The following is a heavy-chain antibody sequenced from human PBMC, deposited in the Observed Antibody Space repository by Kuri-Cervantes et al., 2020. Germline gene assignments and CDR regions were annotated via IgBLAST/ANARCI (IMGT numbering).Heavy chain of an antibody. CDR1: GGSFSGYY. CDR2: INHSGST. J-gene: IGHJ4*02. Sequence: SQTLSLTCAVYGGSFSGYYWSWIRQPPGKGLEWIGEINHSGSTNYNPSLKSRVTISVDTSKNQFSLKLSSVTAADTAVYYCATVSSSFSLYYFDYWGQGTLVTVSS. D-gene: IGHD6-6*01. CDR3: ATVSSSFSLYYFDY. V-gene: IGHV4-34*01.